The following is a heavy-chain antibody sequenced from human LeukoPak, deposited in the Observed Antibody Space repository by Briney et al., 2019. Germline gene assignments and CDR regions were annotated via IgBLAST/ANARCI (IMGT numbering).Heavy chain of an antibody. J-gene: IGHJ4*02. CDR1: GFTFSSYS. V-gene: IGHV3-48*01. CDR3: ARDRLIQLWLRLVQDESEYYFDY. CDR2: ISSSSSTI. D-gene: IGHD5-18*01. Sequence: GGSLRLSCAASGFTFSSYSMNWVRQAPGKGLEWVSYISSSSSTIYYADSVKGRFTISRDNAKNSLYLQMNSLRAEDTAVYYCARDRLIQLWLRLVQDESEYYFDYWGQGTLVTVSS.